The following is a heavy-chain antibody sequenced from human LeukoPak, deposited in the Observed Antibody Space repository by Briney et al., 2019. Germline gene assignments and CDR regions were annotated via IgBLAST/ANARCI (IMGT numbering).Heavy chain of an antibody. V-gene: IGHV3-53*01. CDR2: IYSGGST. CDR3: ARDRGYYYDSSGYFS. Sequence: GGSLSLSCAASGFTVSSNYMSWVRQAPGKGLEWVSVIYSGGSTYYADSVKGRFTISRDNSKNTLYLQMNSLRAEDTAVYYCARDRGYYYDSSGYFSWGQGTLVTVSS. CDR1: GFTVSSNY. D-gene: IGHD3-22*01. J-gene: IGHJ5*02.